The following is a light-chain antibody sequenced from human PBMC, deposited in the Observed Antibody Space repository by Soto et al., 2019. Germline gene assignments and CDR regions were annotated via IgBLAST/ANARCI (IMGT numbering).Light chain of an antibody. V-gene: IGKV3-20*01. J-gene: IGKJ2*01. CDR3: QQYGRSPYT. CDR1: QSVSGTY. CDR2: GTS. Sequence: DIVLTQSPGTLSLSPGDRATLSCRASQSVSGTYLAWYQQKGGQPPRLLIYGTSSRATGIPDRFSGSGSGTDFTFTISRLEPEDFAVYYCQQYGRSPYTFSQGTKLEIK.